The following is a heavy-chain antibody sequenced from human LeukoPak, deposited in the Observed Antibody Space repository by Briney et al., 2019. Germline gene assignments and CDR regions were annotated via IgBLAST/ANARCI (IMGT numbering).Heavy chain of an antibody. CDR2: IYSGGTT. CDR1: GLTVSTNY. D-gene: IGHD1-26*01. V-gene: IGHV3-53*01. Sequence: PGGSLRLSCAPSGLTVSTNYMSWVRQAPGKGLEWVSVIYSGGTTHYADSAKGRFTISRDNSKNTLYLQMNSLRAEDTAVYYCARAVRGYYFDYWGQGTLVTVSS. CDR3: ARAVRGYYFDY. J-gene: IGHJ4*02.